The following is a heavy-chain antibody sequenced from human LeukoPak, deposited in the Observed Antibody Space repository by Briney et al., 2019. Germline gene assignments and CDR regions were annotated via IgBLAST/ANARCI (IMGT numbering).Heavy chain of an antibody. J-gene: IGHJ4*02. Sequence: SETLSLTCTVSGGSISSSSYYWGWIRQPPGKGLDWIGIINYRGNTYYNPSLKSRVTISVDTSKNQFSLKLSSVTAADTAVYYCARDITGSFDYWGQGNLVTVSS. CDR3: ARDITGSFDY. CDR2: INYRGNT. V-gene: IGHV4-39*02. CDR1: GGSISSSSYY. D-gene: IGHD1-14*01.